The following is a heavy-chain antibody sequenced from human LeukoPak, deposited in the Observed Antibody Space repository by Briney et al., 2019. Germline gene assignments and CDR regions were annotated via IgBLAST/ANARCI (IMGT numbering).Heavy chain of an antibody. CDR1: GFTFSNAW. V-gene: IGHV3-15*01. Sequence: GGSLRLSCAASGFTFSNAWMSWVRQAPGKGLEWVGRIKSKTDGGTTDYAAPVKGRFTISRDDSKNTLYLQMNSLKAEDTAVYYCTKYQLLGYPPTNWFDPWGQGTLVTVSS. J-gene: IGHJ5*02. CDR3: TKYQLLGYPPTNWFDP. D-gene: IGHD2-2*01. CDR2: IKSKTDGGTT.